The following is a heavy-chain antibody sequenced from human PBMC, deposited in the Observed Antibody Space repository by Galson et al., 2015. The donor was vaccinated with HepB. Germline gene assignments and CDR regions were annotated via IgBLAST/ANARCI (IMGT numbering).Heavy chain of an antibody. CDR2: TYYRSKWYN. J-gene: IGHJ6*02. CDR1: EDSVSSNSAA. D-gene: IGHD1-1*01. CDR3: ARENWNPSYYYYGMDV. V-gene: IGHV6-1*01. Sequence: CAISEDSVSSNSAAWNWIRQSPSRGLEWLGRTYYRSKWYNDYAVSVNSRITINPDTSKNQFSLQLNSVTPEDTAVYYCARENWNPSYYYYGMDVWGQGTTVTVSS.